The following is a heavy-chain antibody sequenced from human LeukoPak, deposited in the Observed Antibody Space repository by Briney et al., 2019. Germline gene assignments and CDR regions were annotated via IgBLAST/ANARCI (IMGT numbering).Heavy chain of an antibody. Sequence: SETLSLTCTVSGDSIISYYWSWIRQPPGKGLEWIGYIYYSGSTYYNPSLKSRVTISVDTSKNQFSLKLSSVTAADTAVYYCARAPVVPAARVPPAFDIWGQGTMVTVSS. CDR2: IYYSGST. D-gene: IGHD2-2*01. V-gene: IGHV4-59*06. J-gene: IGHJ3*02. CDR3: ARAPVVPAARVPPAFDI. CDR1: GDSIISYY.